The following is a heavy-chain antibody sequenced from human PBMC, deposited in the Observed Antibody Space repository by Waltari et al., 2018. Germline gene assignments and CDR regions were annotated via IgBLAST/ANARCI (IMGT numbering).Heavy chain of an antibody. V-gene: IGHV3-23*01. D-gene: IGHD6-13*01. CDR2: ISGPGLTT. Sequence: EVQLLESGGGLVQPGGSLRLSCAASGFTFIGYPLCWVRQAPGKGLELVSSISGPGLTTFYADSVKGRFSISRDNSKNTLYLQINGLRADDTAVYYCAKVGGIAAAEFQFDFWGRGTLVTVSS. CDR3: AKVGGIAAAEFQFDF. CDR1: GFTFIGYP. J-gene: IGHJ4*02.